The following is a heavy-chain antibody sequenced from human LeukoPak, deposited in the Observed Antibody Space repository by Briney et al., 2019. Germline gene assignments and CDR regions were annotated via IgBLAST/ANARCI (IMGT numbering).Heavy chain of an antibody. V-gene: IGHV4-31*03. D-gene: IGHD5-24*01. CDR3: ARVYLRDGYSFDY. CDR1: GGSLSSGGYY. Sequence: SETLSLTCTVSGGSLSSGGYYWSWIRQHPGTGLEWLGFIFYSGSTYYNPSLKRRVTISIDTSKNQFSLKLSSVTAADTAVYYCARVYLRDGYSFDYWGQGTLVTVSS. J-gene: IGHJ4*02. CDR2: IFYSGST.